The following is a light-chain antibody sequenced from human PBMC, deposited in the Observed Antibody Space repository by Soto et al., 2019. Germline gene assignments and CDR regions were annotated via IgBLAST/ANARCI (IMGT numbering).Light chain of an antibody. J-gene: IGKJ3*01. V-gene: IGKV3-20*01. CDR2: GAS. CDR1: ETISSHY. CDR3: QNFGDSPVT. Sequence: EIVLMQSPDTLPLSPGERATLSCRASETISSHYIAWYQQKPGQAPRPLIFGASTRATGIPDRFSGSWSGTDFTLTISRLEPEDFAVYYCQNFGDSPVTCGPGTKVDIK.